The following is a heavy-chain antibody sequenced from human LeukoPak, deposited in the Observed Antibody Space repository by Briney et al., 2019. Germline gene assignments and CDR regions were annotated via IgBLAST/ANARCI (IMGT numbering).Heavy chain of an antibody. CDR1: GYSFTSYW. CDR2: IYPGDSDT. J-gene: IGHJ6*03. D-gene: IGHD6-19*01. CDR3: ARVPAVADYYYYMDV. Sequence: GESLKISCKGSGYSFTSYWIGWVRQMPGKGLEWMGIIYPGDSDTRYSPSFQGQVTISADKSISTAYLQWSSLKASDTAMYYCARVPAVADYYYYMDVWGKGTTVTVSS. V-gene: IGHV5-51*01.